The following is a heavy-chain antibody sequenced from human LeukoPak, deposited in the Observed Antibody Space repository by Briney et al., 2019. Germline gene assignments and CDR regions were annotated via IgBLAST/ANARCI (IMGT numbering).Heavy chain of an antibody. Sequence: GASVKVSCKASGYTFTCYYMHWVRQAPGQGLEWMGRINPNSGGTNYAQKFQGRVTMTRDTSISTAYMELRSLRSDDTAAYYCARDRSSGETDYWGQGTLVTVSS. V-gene: IGHV1-2*06. CDR1: GYTFTCYY. J-gene: IGHJ4*02. CDR2: INPNSGGT. D-gene: IGHD6-19*01. CDR3: ARDRSSGETDY.